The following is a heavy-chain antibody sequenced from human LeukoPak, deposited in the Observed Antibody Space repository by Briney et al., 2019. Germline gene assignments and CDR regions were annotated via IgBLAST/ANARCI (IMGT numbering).Heavy chain of an antibody. CDR2: ISSSGSTI. CDR1: GFTFSSYE. V-gene: IGHV3-48*03. CDR3: ARVEGIAVAFDY. Sequence: PGGSPRLSCAASGFTFSSYEMNWVRQAPGKGLEWVSYISSSGSTIYYADSVKGRFTISRDNAKNSLYLQMNSLRAEDTAAYYCARVEGIAVAFDYWGQGTLVTISS. D-gene: IGHD6-19*01. J-gene: IGHJ4*02.